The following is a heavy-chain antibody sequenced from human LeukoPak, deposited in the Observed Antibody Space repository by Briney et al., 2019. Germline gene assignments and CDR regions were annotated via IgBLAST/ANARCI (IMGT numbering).Heavy chain of an antibody. CDR2: IYYSGST. CDR1: GGSISSYY. Sequence: PSETLSLTCTVSGGSISSYYWSWIRQPPGKGLEWIGYIYYSGSTNYNPSLKSRVTISVDTSKNQFSLKLSSVTAADTAIYYCVARLGYCSGTSCYEFDPWGQGTLVTVSS. V-gene: IGHV4-59*08. J-gene: IGHJ5*02. D-gene: IGHD2-2*01. CDR3: VARLGYCSGTSCYEFDP.